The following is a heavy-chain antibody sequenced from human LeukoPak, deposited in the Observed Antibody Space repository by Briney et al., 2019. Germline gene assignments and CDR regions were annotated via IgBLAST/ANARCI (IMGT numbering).Heavy chain of an antibody. CDR1: GASIRSSY. D-gene: IGHD6-19*01. CDR3: ARPYNSGWKGGFDY. V-gene: IGHV4-59*12. CDR2: IYYSGST. J-gene: IGHJ4*02. Sequence: SETLSLTCTVSGASIRSSYWSWIRQPPGKGLEWIGYIYYSGSTYYNPSLKSRVTISVDTSKNQFSLKLSSVTAADTAVYYCARPYNSGWKGGFDYWGQGTLVTVSS.